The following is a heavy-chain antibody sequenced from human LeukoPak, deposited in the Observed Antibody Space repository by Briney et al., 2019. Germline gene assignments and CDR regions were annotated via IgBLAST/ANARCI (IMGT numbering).Heavy chain of an antibody. Sequence: PGGSLRLSCAASGFTFSSYAMHWVRQAPGKGLEYVSAISSNGGSTYYANSVKGRFTISRDNSKNTLYLQMGSLRAEDMAVYYCARPISPMVRGVYDAFDIWGQGTMVTVSS. CDR3: ARPISPMVRGVYDAFDI. V-gene: IGHV3-64*01. D-gene: IGHD3-10*01. J-gene: IGHJ3*02. CDR2: ISSNGGST. CDR1: GFTFSSYA.